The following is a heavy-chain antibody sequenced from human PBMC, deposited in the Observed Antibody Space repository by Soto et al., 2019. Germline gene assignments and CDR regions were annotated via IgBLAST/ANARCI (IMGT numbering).Heavy chain of an antibody. D-gene: IGHD3-3*01. CDR1: GYSFTSYW. CDR3: ARLEMKDFWSGYGGMDV. Sequence: PGESLKISCKGSGYSFTSYWISWVRQMPGKGLEWMGSIDPSDSYTNYSPSFQGHVTISADKSISTAYLQWSSLKASDTAMYYCARLEMKDFWSGYGGMDVWGQGTKVT. CDR2: IDPSDSYT. V-gene: IGHV5-10-1*01. J-gene: IGHJ6*02.